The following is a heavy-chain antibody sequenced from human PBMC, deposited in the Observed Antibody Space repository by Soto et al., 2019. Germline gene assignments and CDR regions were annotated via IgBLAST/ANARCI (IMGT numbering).Heavy chain of an antibody. Sequence: VKVSRKASGYTFTGYYMHWVRQAPGQGLEWKGWMNPNSGRTNYAQKFQDRVTMTRDTSISTAYMEPSRLRSDDTAVYSCARLGAQYSNYFENYYGMDVWGQGTTVTVSS. V-gene: IGHV1-2*02. CDR2: MNPNSGRT. J-gene: IGHJ6*02. CDR1: GYTFTGYY. CDR3: ARLGAQYSNYFENYYGMDV. D-gene: IGHD4-4*01.